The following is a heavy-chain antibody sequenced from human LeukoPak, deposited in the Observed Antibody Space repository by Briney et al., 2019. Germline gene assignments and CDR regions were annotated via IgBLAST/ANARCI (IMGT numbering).Heavy chain of an antibody. CDR2: IKSKTDGGTA. Sequence: PGRSLRLSYASSRFTFSNTWMSCVRHAPAKGLVCVGRIKSKTDGGTAVYAESVKGRIIISRDDSDKTLYLQMNSMYTEDTAIYCCTTGPKYSGSSGGTFDFWGQGTMVTVSS. D-gene: IGHD1-26*01. CDR3: TTGPKYSGSSGGTFDF. CDR1: RFTFSNTW. V-gene: IGHV3-15*01. J-gene: IGHJ3*01.